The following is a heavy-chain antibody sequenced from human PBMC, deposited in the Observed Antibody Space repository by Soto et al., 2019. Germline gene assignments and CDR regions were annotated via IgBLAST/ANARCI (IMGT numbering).Heavy chain of an antibody. CDR2: ISHTGTT. CDR1: GGSIDTSY. CDR3: ARLIRGAAAAFDS. Sequence: LCGGSIDTSYWSWIRQPPGKGLEYIGYISHTGTTDSNPSLKSRVTLSIDTSKNQFSLNLSSVTASDTASYYCARLIRGAAAAFDSWGQGSLVTVSS. D-gene: IGHD6-25*01. J-gene: IGHJ4*02. V-gene: IGHV4-59*08.